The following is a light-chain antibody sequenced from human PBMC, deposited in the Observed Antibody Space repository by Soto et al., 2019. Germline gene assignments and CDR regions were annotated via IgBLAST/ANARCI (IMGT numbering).Light chain of an antibody. J-gene: IGLJ3*02. CDR3: SSSTSSTTW. V-gene: IGLV2-18*02. CDR2: EVS. CDR1: DFGSYSR. Sequence: QSVLTQPPSVSGSPGQSVTISCTGDFGSYSRVSWYQQPPGTAPKLMIYEVSIRPSGVPDRFSGSKSGNTASLTISGLQAEDEADYYCSSSTSSTTWFGGGTKLTVL.